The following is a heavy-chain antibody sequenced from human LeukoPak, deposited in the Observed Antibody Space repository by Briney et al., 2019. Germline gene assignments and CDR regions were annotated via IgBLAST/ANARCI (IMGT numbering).Heavy chain of an antibody. V-gene: IGHV3-9*01. CDR3: ARTGARLPGGAFDI. J-gene: IGHJ3*02. CDR1: GFSFDDYA. D-gene: IGHD5-18*01. Sequence: GGSLTLSCAASGFSFDDYAMHWVRQAPGKGLEWVSGISWNSGSIGYADSVKGRFTISRDNAKNSLYLQMNSLRAEDTALYYCARTGARLPGGAFDIWGQGTMVTVSS. CDR2: ISWNSGSI.